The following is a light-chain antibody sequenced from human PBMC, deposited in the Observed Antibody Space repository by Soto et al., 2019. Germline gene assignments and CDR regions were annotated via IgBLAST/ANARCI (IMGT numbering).Light chain of an antibody. CDR3: SSYTSTSTVI. CDR1: SNDIGGYNY. CDR2: EVT. Sequence: QSALTQPASVSGAPGQSITISCTGTSNDIGGYNYVSWYQHHPGKAPKLMIYEVTTRPSGVSYRFSGSKSGYTASLTISGLQAEDEADYYCSSYTSTSTVIFGGGTKLTVL. J-gene: IGLJ2*01. V-gene: IGLV2-14*01.